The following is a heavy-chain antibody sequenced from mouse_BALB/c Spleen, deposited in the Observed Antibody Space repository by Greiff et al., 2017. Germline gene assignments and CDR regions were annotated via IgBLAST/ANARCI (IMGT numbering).Heavy chain of an antibody. J-gene: IGHJ3*01. V-gene: IGHV14-1*02. CDR2: IDPENGNT. CDR3: ARLDYGRGVRFAY. D-gene: IGHD1-1*01. Sequence: EVQLQQSGAELVRPGALVKLSCKASGFNIKDYYMHWVKQRPEQGLEWIGWIDPENGNTIYDPKFQGKASITADTSSNTAYLQLSSLTSEDTAVYYCARLDYGRGVRFAYWGQGTLVTVSA. CDR1: GFNIKDYY.